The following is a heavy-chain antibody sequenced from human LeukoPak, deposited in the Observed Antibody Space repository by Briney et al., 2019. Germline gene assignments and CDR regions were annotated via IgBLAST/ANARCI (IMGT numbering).Heavy chain of an antibody. CDR1: GFTFDDYG. Sequence: GGSLRLSCAASGFTFDDYGMSWVRQAPGKGLEWVSAINWSSGSKGYADSVQGRFTISRDNSKNTLYLQMNSLGAEDTAVYYCAKEVAIPVAVDAFERWGQGTLVTVSS. CDR3: AKEVAIPVAVDAFER. CDR2: INWSSGSK. V-gene: IGHV3-20*04. D-gene: IGHD6-19*01. J-gene: IGHJ3*02.